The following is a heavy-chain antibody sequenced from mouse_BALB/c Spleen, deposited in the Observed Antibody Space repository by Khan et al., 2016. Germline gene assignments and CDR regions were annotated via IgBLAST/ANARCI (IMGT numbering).Heavy chain of an antibody. V-gene: IGHV9-3*02. J-gene: IGHJ4*01. Sequence: QIQLVQSGPELKKPGETVKISCKASEYTFTNYGMNWVKQAPGKGLKWMGWINTNTGEPTYAEEFKGRFAFSLEASASTAYLQIHNLKNEDSATYFCARTGGYPYYAMDYWGQGTSVTVSS. CDR2: INTNTGEP. D-gene: IGHD1-1*02. CDR3: ARTGGYPYYAMDY. CDR1: EYTFTNYG.